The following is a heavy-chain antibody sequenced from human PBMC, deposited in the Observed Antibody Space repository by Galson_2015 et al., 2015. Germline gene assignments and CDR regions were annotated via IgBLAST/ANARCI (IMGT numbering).Heavy chain of an antibody. CDR2: IYYSGST. CDR3: ARVGFWSGYSEYYYYYYMDV. J-gene: IGHJ6*03. D-gene: IGHD3-3*01. Sequence: ETLSLTCTVSGGSISSYYWSWIRQPPGKGLEWIGYIYYSGSTNYNPSLKSRVTISVDTSKNQFSLKLSSVTAADTAVYYCARVGFWSGYSEYYYYYYMDVWGKGTTVTVSS. V-gene: IGHV4-59*01. CDR1: GGSISSYY.